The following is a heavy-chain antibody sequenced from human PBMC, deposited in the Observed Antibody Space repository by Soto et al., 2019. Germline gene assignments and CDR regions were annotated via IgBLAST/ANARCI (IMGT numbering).Heavy chain of an antibody. CDR2: ISYDGSNK. Sequence: QVQLVESGGGVVQPGRSLRLSCAASGFTFSSYGMHWVRQAPGKGLEWVAVISYDGSNKYYADSVKGRFTISRDNSKNPLYLQMNSLRADDTAVDYCAKGRVEAAYYYYGMDVWGQGTTVTVSS. J-gene: IGHJ6*02. D-gene: IGHD2-15*01. CDR1: GFTFSSYG. V-gene: IGHV3-30*18. CDR3: AKGRVEAAYYYYGMDV.